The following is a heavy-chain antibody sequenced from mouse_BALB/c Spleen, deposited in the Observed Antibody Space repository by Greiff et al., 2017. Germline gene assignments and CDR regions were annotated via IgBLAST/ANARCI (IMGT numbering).Heavy chain of an antibody. CDR3: ASFSPFAY. D-gene: IGHD6-1*01. CDR2: ISYSGST. Sequence: DVKLQESGPGLVKPSQSLSLTCTVTGYSITSDYAWNWIRQFPGNKLEWMGYISYSGSTSYNPSLKSRISITRDTSKNQFFLQLNSVTTEDTATYYCASFSPFAYWGQGTLVTVSA. CDR1: GYSITSDYA. J-gene: IGHJ3*01. V-gene: IGHV3-2*02.